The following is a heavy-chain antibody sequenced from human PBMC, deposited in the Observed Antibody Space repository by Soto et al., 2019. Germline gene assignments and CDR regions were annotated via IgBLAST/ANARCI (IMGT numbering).Heavy chain of an antibody. CDR3: AKAQVYCSGGSGYPPRMDV. Sequence: GGSLRLSCAASGFTFSSYGMHWVRQAPGKGLEWVAVISYDGSNKYYADSVKGRFTISRDNSKNTLYLQMNSLRAEDTAVYYCAKAQVYCSGGSGYPPRMDVWSQGTKVIGSS. D-gene: IGHD2-15*01. CDR2: ISYDGSNK. V-gene: IGHV3-30*18. J-gene: IGHJ6*02. CDR1: GFTFSSYG.